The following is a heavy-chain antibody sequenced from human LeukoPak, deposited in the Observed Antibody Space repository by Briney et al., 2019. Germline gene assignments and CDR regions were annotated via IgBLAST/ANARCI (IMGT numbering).Heavy chain of an antibody. CDR2: IYSDNT. CDR3: ARVNKSDYDFWSGYFYYYMDV. CDR1: GFTVSTNS. J-gene: IGHJ6*03. V-gene: IGHV3-53*01. Sequence: PGGSLRLSCTVSGFTVSTNSMSWVRQAPGKGLEWVSFIYSDNTHYSDSVRGRFTISRDNSKNTLYLQMNSLRAEDTAVYYCARVNKSDYDFWSGYFYYYMDVWGKGTTVTVSS. D-gene: IGHD3-3*01.